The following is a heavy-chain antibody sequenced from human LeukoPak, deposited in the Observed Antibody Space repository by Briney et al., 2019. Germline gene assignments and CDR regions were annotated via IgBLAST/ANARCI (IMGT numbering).Heavy chain of an antibody. CDR2: ISSYNVNT. D-gene: IGHD3-9*01. CDR3: ARNYDILPGYYNTPYFGY. J-gene: IGHJ4*02. Sequence: GASVKVSCKASGYTFTSYGISGVRQAPGQGLEWMGWISSYNVNTNYAHKPQGRVTMTTDTSKSTAYMVLRSRRSDDSAVHYCARNYDILPGYYNTPYFGYWGQGTLVTVSS. CDR1: GYTFTSYG. V-gene: IGHV1-18*01.